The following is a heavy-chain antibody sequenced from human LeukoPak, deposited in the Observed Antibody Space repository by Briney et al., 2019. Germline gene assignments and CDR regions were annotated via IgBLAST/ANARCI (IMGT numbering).Heavy chain of an antibody. Sequence: SETLSLTCTVSGGSVSNGSLYWSWIRQPPGKGLEWIGYISYSGSTNYNPSLKSRATISVDTSKNQFSLKLNSVTAADTAVYYCARGTYTGYIVVPDYWGQGTLVTVSS. CDR3: ARGTYTGYIVVPDY. J-gene: IGHJ4*02. CDR2: ISYSGST. D-gene: IGHD2-21*01. V-gene: IGHV4-61*01. CDR1: GGSVSNGSLY.